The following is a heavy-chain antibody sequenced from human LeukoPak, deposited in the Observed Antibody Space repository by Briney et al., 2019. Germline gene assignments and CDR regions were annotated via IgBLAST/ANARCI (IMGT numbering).Heavy chain of an antibody. CDR2: IYTSGST. V-gene: IGHV4-4*07. CDR1: GGSISSFY. J-gene: IGHJ6*03. Sequence: SETLSLTCTVSGGSISSFYWSWIRQPAGKGLEWIGRIYTSGSTNYNPSLKSRVTMSVDTSKNQFSLNLSSVTAADTAVYYCAREGVAAAGISYYYYYMDVWGKGTTVTISS. CDR3: AREGVAAAGISYYYYYMDV. D-gene: IGHD6-13*01.